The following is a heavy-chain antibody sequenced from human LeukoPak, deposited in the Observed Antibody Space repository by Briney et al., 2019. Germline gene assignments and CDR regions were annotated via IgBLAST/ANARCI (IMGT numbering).Heavy chain of an antibody. Sequence: PGRSLRLSCAASGFTFDDYAMHWVRQAPGKGLEWVSGISWNSGSIGYADSVKGRFTISRDNAKNSLYLQMNSLRAEDTAVYYCANQRIAAAGTFDYWGQGTLVTVSS. CDR2: ISWNSGSI. D-gene: IGHD6-13*01. V-gene: IGHV3-9*01. CDR1: GFTFDDYA. J-gene: IGHJ4*02. CDR3: ANQRIAAAGTFDY.